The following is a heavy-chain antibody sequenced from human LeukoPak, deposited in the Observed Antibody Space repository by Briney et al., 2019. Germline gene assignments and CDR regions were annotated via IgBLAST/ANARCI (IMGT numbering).Heavy chain of an antibody. J-gene: IGHJ4*02. D-gene: IGHD5-18*01. Sequence: SETLSLTCTVSGGSVSSHYWSWPRQPPGKGLEWIAYLLDSVNTKDNPSLNSRLTLSADTSKNQFSLRLSSVTAADTAVHYCATIKRGSIYGYFDFWGQGIKVTVSS. V-gene: IGHV4-59*02. CDR3: ATIKRGSIYGYFDF. CDR1: GGSVSSHY. CDR2: LLDSVNT.